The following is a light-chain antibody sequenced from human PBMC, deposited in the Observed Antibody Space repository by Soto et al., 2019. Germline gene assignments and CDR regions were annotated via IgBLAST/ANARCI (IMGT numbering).Light chain of an antibody. V-gene: IGKV3-20*01. Sequence: ELVLTQSPGTLALSPGERATLSCRASQSVSSSYLAWYQQKPGQAPRLIIYGASSRATGIQDRFSGSGSGTAFTLTISRLESEDFAVYYCQRYGNSPLPVGRGTEV. CDR2: GAS. CDR3: QRYGNSPLP. J-gene: IGKJ4*02. CDR1: QSVSSSY.